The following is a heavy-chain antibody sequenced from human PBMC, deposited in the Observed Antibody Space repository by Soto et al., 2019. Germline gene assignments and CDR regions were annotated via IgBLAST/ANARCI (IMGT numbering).Heavy chain of an antibody. CDR1: GYTLTELS. V-gene: IGHV1-24*01. CDR3: AKDTVPVATPWFDP. D-gene: IGHD2-2*01. CDR2: FDPEDGET. J-gene: IGHJ5*02. Sequence: ASVKVSCKVSGYTLTELSMHCARQAPGKGLEWMGGFDPEDGETIYAQKFQGRVTMTEDTSTDTAYMELNSLRAEDTAVYYCAKDTVPVATPWFDPWGQGTLVTVSS.